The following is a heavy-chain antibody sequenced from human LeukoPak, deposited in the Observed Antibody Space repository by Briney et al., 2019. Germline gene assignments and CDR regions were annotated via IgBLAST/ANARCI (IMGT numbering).Heavy chain of an antibody. CDR2: ITGSGGAT. CDR1: GFTFSTYA. V-gene: IGHV3-23*01. J-gene: IGHJ4*02. Sequence: GGSLRLSCAASGFTFSTYAVNWVRQAPGKGLEWVSAITGSGGATYYADSVKGRFTISRDNSKNTLYLQMNSLRAEDTAVYYCAKDPGITIFGVVIKGPPDYWGQGTLVTVSS. D-gene: IGHD3-3*01. CDR3: AKDPGITIFGVVIKGPPDY.